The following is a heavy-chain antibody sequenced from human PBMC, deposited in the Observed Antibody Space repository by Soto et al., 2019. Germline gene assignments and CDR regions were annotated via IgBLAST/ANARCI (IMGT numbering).Heavy chain of an antibody. CDR2: IIPIFGTA. Sequence: ASVKVSCKASGGTFSSYAISWVRQAPGQGLEWMGGIIPIFGTANYAQKFQGRVTITADKSTSTAYMELSSLRSEDTAVYYCARVRAYYDFWSGYGGGYYYYGMDAWGQGTTVTVSS. CDR3: ARVRAYYDFWSGYGGGYYYYGMDA. D-gene: IGHD3-3*01. J-gene: IGHJ6*02. CDR1: GGTFSSYA. V-gene: IGHV1-69*06.